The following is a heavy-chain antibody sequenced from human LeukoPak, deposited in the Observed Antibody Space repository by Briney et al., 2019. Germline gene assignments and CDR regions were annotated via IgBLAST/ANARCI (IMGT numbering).Heavy chain of an antibody. D-gene: IGHD1-26*01. Sequence: GGSLRLSCAASGFTFSSFWMHWVRQTPGKGLVWVSRINTDGSSTDYADSVKGRFTISRDNAKNTLYLQMNSLRAEDTAVYYCAREVWSGSYYDYWGQGTLVTVSS. CDR3: AREVWSGSYYDY. CDR2: INTDGSST. CDR1: GFTFSSFW. V-gene: IGHV3-74*01. J-gene: IGHJ4*02.